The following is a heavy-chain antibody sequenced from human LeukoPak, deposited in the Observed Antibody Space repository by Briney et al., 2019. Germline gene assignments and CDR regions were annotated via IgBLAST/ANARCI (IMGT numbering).Heavy chain of an antibody. CDR2: INPSGGST. CDR1: GYTFTSYY. D-gene: IGHD3-22*01. CDR3: ALPFRYYDSSGYYHDAFDI. Sequence: GASVKVSCKASGYTFTSYYMHWVRQAPGQGLEWMGIINPSGGSTSYAQKFQGRVTMTRDTSTGTVYMELSSLRSEDTAVYYCALPFRYYDSSGYYHDAFDIWGQGTMVTVSS. V-gene: IGHV1-46*03. J-gene: IGHJ3*02.